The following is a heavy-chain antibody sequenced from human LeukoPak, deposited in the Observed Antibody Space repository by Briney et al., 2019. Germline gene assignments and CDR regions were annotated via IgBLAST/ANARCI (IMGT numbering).Heavy chain of an antibody. CDR3: ARVEITIFGVAYGSDV. V-gene: IGHV1-18*01. J-gene: IGHJ3*01. CDR2: ISAYNGNT. Sequence: EASVKVSCKASGYTFTSYGISWVRQAPGQGLEWMGWISAYNGNTNYAQKLQGRVTMTTDTSTNTAYMELRSLRSDDTAVYYCARVEITIFGVAYGSDVWGQGTMVTVSS. D-gene: IGHD3-3*01. CDR1: GYTFTSYG.